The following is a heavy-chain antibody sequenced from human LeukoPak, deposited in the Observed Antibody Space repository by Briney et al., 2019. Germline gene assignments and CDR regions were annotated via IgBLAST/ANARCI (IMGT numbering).Heavy chain of an antibody. J-gene: IGHJ6*02. CDR2: ISSSSSYI. V-gene: IGHV3-21*01. CDR1: GFTFSSYS. Sequence: GGSLRLSCAASGFTFSSYSMNWVRQAPGKGLEWVSSISSSSSYIYYADSVKGRFTISRDNAKNSLYLQMNSLGAEDTAVYYCARDADRYDILTGYLYYYYYYGMDVWGQGTTVTVSS. D-gene: IGHD3-9*01. CDR3: ARDADRYDILTGYLYYYYYYGMDV.